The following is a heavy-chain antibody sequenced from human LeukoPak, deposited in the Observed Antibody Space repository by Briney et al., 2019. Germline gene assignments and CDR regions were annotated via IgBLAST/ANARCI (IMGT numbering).Heavy chain of an antibody. CDR3: ARESGFGELFPYAFDI. D-gene: IGHD3-10*01. Sequence: PGGSLRLSCAASGFTFSSYAMHWVRQAPGKGLEWVAVISYDGSNKYYTDSVKGRFAISRDYSRNTVYLRMNSLRAEDTAVYYCARESGFGELFPYAFDIWGQGTVVTVSS. J-gene: IGHJ3*02. V-gene: IGHV3-30*09. CDR1: GFTFSSYA. CDR2: ISYDGSNK.